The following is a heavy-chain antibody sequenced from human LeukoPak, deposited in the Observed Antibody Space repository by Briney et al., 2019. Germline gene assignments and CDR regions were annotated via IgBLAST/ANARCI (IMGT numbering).Heavy chain of an antibody. V-gene: IGHV4-38-2*01. CDR1: GFTFSDYY. D-gene: IGHD3-22*01. J-gene: IGHJ3*02. CDR2: IYYSGST. Sequence: GSLRLSCAASGFTFSDYYMSWIRQPPGKGLEWIGSIYYSGSTYYNPSLKSRVTISVDTSKNQFSLKLSSVTAADTAVFYCASLTTADAFDIWGQGTMVTVSS. CDR3: ASLTTADAFDI.